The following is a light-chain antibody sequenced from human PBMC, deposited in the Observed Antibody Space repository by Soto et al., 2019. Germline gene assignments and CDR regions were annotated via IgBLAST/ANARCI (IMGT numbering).Light chain of an antibody. J-gene: IGKJ1*01. Sequence: EIVLTQSPGTLSLSPGERATLSFRASQSVRNNYLAWYQQRPGQAPRLLIYAASSRATGIPDRFSGSGSGTDFTLTISRLEPEDFAVYYCQQYGTSPRTFGQGTKVDNK. CDR1: QSVRNNY. CDR3: QQYGTSPRT. V-gene: IGKV3-20*01. CDR2: AAS.